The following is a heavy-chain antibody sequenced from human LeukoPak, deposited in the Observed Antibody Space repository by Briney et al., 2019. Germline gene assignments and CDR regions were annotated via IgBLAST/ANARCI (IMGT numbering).Heavy chain of an antibody. CDR3: ARQSSWYVEYFDY. D-gene: IGHD6-13*01. CDR2: INSDGSST. Sequence: PGGSLRLSCAASGFTFSSYAMRWVRQAPGKGLVWVSRINSDGSSTNYADSVKGRFTISRDNAKNPLYLQMNSLRAEDTAVYYCARQSSWYVEYFDYWGQGTLVTVSS. J-gene: IGHJ4*02. CDR1: GFTFSSYA. V-gene: IGHV3-74*01.